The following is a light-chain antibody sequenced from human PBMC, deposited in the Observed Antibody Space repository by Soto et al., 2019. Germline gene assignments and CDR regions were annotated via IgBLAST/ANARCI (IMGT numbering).Light chain of an antibody. V-gene: IGLV2-14*01. Sequence: QSVLTQPASVSGSPGQSITISCSRTSSDVGSYNYVAWYQQFSGKTPKLIIYGVSNRAPGVSSRFSGSKSGNTASLTISGLQAEDEADYYCISYTGSRTSYVSGTG. CDR2: GVS. J-gene: IGLJ1*01. CDR3: ISYTGSRTSYV. CDR1: SSDVGSYNY.